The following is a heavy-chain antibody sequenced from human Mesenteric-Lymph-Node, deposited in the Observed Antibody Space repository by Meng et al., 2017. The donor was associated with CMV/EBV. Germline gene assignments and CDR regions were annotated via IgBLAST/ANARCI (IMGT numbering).Heavy chain of an antibody. J-gene: IGHJ3*02. CDR2: ISARSTQI. Sequence: GGSLRLSCAASGFTFSSYEMNWVRQAPGKGLEWVAFISARSTQIYYADSVKGRFTISRDNAKNSLYLQLDSLRVEDTALYYCTRDVSSDAFDIWGQGTMVTVSS. D-gene: IGHD6-25*01. CDR3: TRDVSSDAFDI. CDR1: GFTFSSYE. V-gene: IGHV3-21*01.